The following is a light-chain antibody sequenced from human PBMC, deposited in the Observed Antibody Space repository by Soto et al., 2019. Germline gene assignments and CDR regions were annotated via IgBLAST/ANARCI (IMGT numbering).Light chain of an antibody. Sequence: QSVPTQPPSASGSPGQSVTISCTGTSSDVGGYNYVSWYQQHPGKAPKLMIYEVSKRPSGVPDRFSGSKSGNTASLTVSGLQAEDEADYYCSSYAGSNKGDVFGTGTKVTVL. CDR3: SSYAGSNKGDV. CDR2: EVS. CDR1: SSDVGGYNY. J-gene: IGLJ1*01. V-gene: IGLV2-8*01.